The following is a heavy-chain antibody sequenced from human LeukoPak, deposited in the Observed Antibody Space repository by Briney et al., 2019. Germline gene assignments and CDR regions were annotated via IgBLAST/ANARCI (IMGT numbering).Heavy chain of an antibody. Sequence: SETLSLTCAVYSGSFSDYYWSWLRQPPGKGLEWIGEINHSGSTNYNPSLKSRVTISVDTSKNQFSLKLSSVTAADTAVYYCGRVFEYSSSSPYYYYYMDVWGKGTTVTVSS. CDR3: GRVFEYSSSSPYYYYYMDV. J-gene: IGHJ6*03. CDR1: SGSFSDYY. CDR2: INHSGST. D-gene: IGHD6-6*01. V-gene: IGHV4-34*01.